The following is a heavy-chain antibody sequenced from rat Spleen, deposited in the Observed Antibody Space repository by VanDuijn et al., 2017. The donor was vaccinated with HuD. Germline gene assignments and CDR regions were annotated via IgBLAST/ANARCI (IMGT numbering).Heavy chain of an antibody. V-gene: IGHV5-25*01. CDR1: GFTFSNYD. CDR2: IRPSGDGT. CDR3: ARGNYYFDY. J-gene: IGHJ2*01. Sequence: EVQLVASGGGLVQPGGSLKLSCAASGFTFSNYDMAWVRQAPTKGLEWVASIRPSGDGTYYRDSVKGRFTVSRDNAKSTLYLQMDSLRSEDTATYYCARGNYYFDYWGQGVMVTVSS.